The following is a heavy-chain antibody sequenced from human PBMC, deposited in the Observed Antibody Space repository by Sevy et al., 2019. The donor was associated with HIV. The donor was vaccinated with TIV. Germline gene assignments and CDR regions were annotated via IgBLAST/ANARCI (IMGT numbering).Heavy chain of an antibody. D-gene: IGHD6-13*01. J-gene: IGHJ6*02. CDR2: INQDGSEK. CDR3: ATEGSNWDTYYYYYGMDV. V-gene: IGHV3-7*01. Sequence: GGCLRLSCAASGFTFNSYWMSWVRQAPGKGLEWVANINQDGSEKYYVDSVKGRFTISRDNAKNSLYLQMNSLRVDDTALYYCATEGSNWDTYYYYYGMDVWGQGTTVTVSS. CDR1: GFTFNSYW.